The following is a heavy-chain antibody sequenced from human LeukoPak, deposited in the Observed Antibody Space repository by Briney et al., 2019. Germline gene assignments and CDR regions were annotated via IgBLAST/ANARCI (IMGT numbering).Heavy chain of an antibody. J-gene: IGHJ4*02. Sequence: GGSLRLSCEGSGFTFSNYWMGWVRQAPGKGLQWVANIKTDGSEKYYVDSVKGRCTISRDNAKNSLYLQMNSLRAEDTALYYCARAYGDSFFDYWGQGTLVTVSS. CDR2: IKTDGSEK. CDR1: GFTFSNYW. CDR3: ARAYGDSFFDY. V-gene: IGHV3-7*03. D-gene: IGHD4-17*01.